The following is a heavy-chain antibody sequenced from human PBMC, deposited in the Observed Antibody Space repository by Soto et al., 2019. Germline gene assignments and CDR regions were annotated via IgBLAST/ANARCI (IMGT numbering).Heavy chain of an antibody. CDR1: GFTFTSSA. J-gene: IGHJ4*02. V-gene: IGHV1-58*02. Sequence: SVKVSCKASGFTFTSSAMQWVRQARGQRLEWIGWIVVGSGNTNYAQKFQERVTITRDMTTSTAYMELSSLRSEDTAVYYCGAALGDFWTNDYWGQGTLVTVSS. D-gene: IGHD3-3*01. CDR3: GAALGDFWTNDY. CDR2: IVVGSGNT.